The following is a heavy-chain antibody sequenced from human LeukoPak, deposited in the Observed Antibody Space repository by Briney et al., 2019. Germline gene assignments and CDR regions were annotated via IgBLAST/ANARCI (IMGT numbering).Heavy chain of an antibody. D-gene: IGHD2-2*01. Sequence: ASVKVSCKASGDTFSSYAISWVRQAPGHGLEWMGGIIPRFGTANYAQKFQGRVTITADESTSTAYMELISLRSEDTAVYYCARDREGMGVVPAAVGYWGQGTLVTVSS. J-gene: IGHJ4*02. CDR1: GDTFSSYA. CDR3: ARDREGMGVVPAAVGY. CDR2: IIPRFGTA. V-gene: IGHV1-69*13.